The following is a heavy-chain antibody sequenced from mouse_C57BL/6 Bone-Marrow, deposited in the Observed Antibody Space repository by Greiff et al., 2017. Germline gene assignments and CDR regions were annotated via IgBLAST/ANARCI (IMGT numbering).Heavy chain of an antibody. J-gene: IGHJ4*01. CDR1: GYTFTSYW. CDR2: IYPGSGST. V-gene: IGHV1-55*01. D-gene: IGHD1-1*01. CDR3: ASEFITTVGYAMDY. Sequence: VQLQQPGAELVKPGASVKMSCKASGYTFTSYWITWVKQRPGQGLEWIGDIYPGSGSTNYNEKFKSKATLTVDTSSSTAYMQLSSLTSEDSAVYYCASEFITTVGYAMDYWGQGTSVTVSS.